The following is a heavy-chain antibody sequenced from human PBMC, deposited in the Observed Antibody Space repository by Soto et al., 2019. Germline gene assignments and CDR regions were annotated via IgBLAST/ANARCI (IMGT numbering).Heavy chain of an antibody. J-gene: IGHJ6*02. D-gene: IGHD3-3*01. V-gene: IGHV3-49*03. CDR3: TSTIFGVVIPGGYYYGMDV. CDR2: IRSKVYGGTT. Sequence: GGSLRLSCIASGFTFGDYAMSWFRQAPGKGLEWVGFIRSKVYGGTTEYAASVKGRFTISRDDSISIAYLQMNSLKTEDTAVYCCTSTIFGVVIPGGYYYGMDVWGQGTTVTVS. CDR1: GFTFGDYA.